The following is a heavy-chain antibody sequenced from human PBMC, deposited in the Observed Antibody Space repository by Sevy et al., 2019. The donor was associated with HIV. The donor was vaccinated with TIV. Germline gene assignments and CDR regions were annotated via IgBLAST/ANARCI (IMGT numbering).Heavy chain of an antibody. D-gene: IGHD2-21*02. Sequence: GGSLRLSCAASGFTFSGYGVHWVRQAPGKGLEWVAVISRDGSKKYYADSVKGRFTISRDNSKKTLYMQMNSLRAEDTAVYFCARDRVMTARDYYYYYGMDVWGQGTTVTVSS. CDR2: ISRDGSKK. J-gene: IGHJ6*02. V-gene: IGHV3-30-3*01. CDR3: ARDRVMTARDYYYYYGMDV. CDR1: GFTFSGYG.